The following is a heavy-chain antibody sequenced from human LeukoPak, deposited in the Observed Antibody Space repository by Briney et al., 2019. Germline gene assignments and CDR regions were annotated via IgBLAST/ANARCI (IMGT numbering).Heavy chain of an antibody. CDR2: ISYDGSNK. CDR1: GFTFSSYG. Sequence: GGSLRPSCAASGFTFSSYGMHWVRQAPGKGLEWVAVISYDGSNKYYADSVKGRFTISRDNSKNTLYLQMNSLRAEDTAVYYCAKDHDSSGIDYWGQGTLVTVSS. J-gene: IGHJ4*02. CDR3: AKDHDSSGIDY. V-gene: IGHV3-30*18. D-gene: IGHD3-22*01.